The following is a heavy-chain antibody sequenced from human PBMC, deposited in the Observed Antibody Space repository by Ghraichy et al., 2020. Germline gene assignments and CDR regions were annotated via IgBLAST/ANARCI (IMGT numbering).Heavy chain of an antibody. J-gene: IGHJ1*01. CDR2: INHSGST. Sequence: SEPLSLTCAVYGGSFSGYYWSWIRQPPGKGLEWIGEINHSGSTNYNPSLKSRVTISVDTSKNQFSLKLSSVTAADTAVYYCATSQLRYFDWLSRVEYFQHWGQGTLVTVSS. D-gene: IGHD3-9*01. V-gene: IGHV4-34*01. CDR3: ATSQLRYFDWLSRVEYFQH. CDR1: GGSFSGYY.